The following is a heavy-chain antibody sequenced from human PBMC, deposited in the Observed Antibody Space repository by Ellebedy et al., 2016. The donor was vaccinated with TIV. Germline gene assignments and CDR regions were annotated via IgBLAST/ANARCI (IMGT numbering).Heavy chain of an antibody. V-gene: IGHV1-46*01. CDR3: ARAAGGDRYDSSGSSDY. Sequence: ASVKVSCKASGYTFTSYYMHWVRQAPGQGLEWMGIINPSGGSASYAQKFQGRVTMTRDTSTSTVYMELSSLRSEDPAVYYCARAAGGDRYDSSGSSDYWGQGTLVTVSS. CDR1: GYTFTSYY. D-gene: IGHD3-22*01. CDR2: INPSGGSA. J-gene: IGHJ4*02.